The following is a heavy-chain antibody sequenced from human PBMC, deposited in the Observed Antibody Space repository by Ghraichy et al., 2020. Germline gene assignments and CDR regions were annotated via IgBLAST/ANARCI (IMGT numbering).Heavy chain of an antibody. D-gene: IGHD7-27*01. V-gene: IGHV3-9*01. CDR2: INWSSSSM. Sequence: SLRLSCAASGFRFDDYAMHWVRQGPGKGLEWVSGINWSSSSMDYADSVKGRFTISRDNAKNSLYLQMNSLRAEDTALYYCAKNIRAWDYNGMDVWGQGTTVTVSS. CDR3: AKNIRAWDYNGMDV. J-gene: IGHJ6*02. CDR1: GFRFDDYA.